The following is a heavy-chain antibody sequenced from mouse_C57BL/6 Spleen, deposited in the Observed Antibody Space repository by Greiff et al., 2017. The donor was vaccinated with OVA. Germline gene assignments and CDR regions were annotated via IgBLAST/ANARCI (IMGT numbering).Heavy chain of an antibody. CDR2: INPNNGGT. Sequence: EVQLQQSGPELVKPGASVKISCKASGYTFTDYYMNWVKQSHGKSLEWIGDINPNNGGTSYNQKFKGKAILTVAKSSSTAYMELRSLTSEDSAVYYCARGIFDYWGQGTTLTVSS. CDR3: ARGIFDY. CDR1: GYTFTDYY. V-gene: IGHV1-26*01. J-gene: IGHJ2*01.